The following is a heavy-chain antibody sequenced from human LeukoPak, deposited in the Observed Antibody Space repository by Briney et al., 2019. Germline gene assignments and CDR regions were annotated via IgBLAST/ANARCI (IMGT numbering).Heavy chain of an antibody. J-gene: IGHJ6*03. CDR1: GFTVSSNY. D-gene: IGHD2/OR15-2a*01. CDR3: ARDRLLARGYYMDV. V-gene: IGHV3-20*04. Sequence: GGSLRLSCAASGFTVSSNYMSWVRQAPGKGLEWVSGINWNGGSTGYADSVKGRFTISRDNAKNSLYLQMNSLRAEDTALYYCARDRLLARGYYMDVWGKGTTVTVSS. CDR2: INWNGGST.